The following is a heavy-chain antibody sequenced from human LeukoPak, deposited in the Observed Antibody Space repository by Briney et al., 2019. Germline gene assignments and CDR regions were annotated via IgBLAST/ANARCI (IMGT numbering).Heavy chain of an antibody. V-gene: IGHV3-23*01. CDR1: GFTFSSYA. CDR2: ISGSGGST. Sequence: PGGSLRLSCAASGFTFSSYAMSWVRQAPGKGLEWVSAISGSGGSTYYADSVKGRFTISRDNSKNTLYLQMNSLRAEDTAVYYCARSSALGSGYYMIPYGMDVWGQGTTVTVSS. J-gene: IGHJ6*02. D-gene: IGHD3-3*01. CDR3: ARSSALGSGYYMIPYGMDV.